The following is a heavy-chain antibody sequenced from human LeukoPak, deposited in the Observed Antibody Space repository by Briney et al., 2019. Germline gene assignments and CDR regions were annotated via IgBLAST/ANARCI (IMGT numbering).Heavy chain of an antibody. CDR3: AKAVNFDWLPNDY. J-gene: IGHJ4*02. CDR2: ISGSGGST. V-gene: IGHV3-23*01. Sequence: GGSLRLSCAASGFTFSSYAMSWVRQAPGRGLEWVSAISGSGGSTYYADSVKSRFTISRDNSKNTLYLQINSLRAEDTAVYYCAKAVNFDWLPNDYWGQGTLVTVSS. D-gene: IGHD3-9*01. CDR1: GFTFSSYA.